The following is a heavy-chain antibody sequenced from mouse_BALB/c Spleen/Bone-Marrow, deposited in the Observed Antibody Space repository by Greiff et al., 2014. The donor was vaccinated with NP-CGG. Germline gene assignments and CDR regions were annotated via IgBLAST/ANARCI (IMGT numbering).Heavy chain of an antibody. Sequence: VKLVESGSVLVRPGASVKLSCKASGYTFTSSWMHWAKQRPGQGLEWIGEIHPNSGNTNYNEKFKGKATLTVDTSSSTAYVDLSSLTSEDSAVYYCAREKIYGNYLWYFDVWGAGTTVTVSP. CDR2: IHPNSGNT. CDR3: AREKIYGNYLWYFDV. J-gene: IGHJ1*01. CDR1: GYTFTSSW. D-gene: IGHD2-1*01. V-gene: IGHV1S130*01.